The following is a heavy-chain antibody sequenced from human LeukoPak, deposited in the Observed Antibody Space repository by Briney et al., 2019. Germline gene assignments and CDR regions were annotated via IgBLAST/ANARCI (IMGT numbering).Heavy chain of an antibody. Sequence: GGSLRLSCAASGFTVSSYAMSWIRQAPGKGLEWVSYISSSGSTIYYADSVKGRFTISRDNAKNSLYLQMNSLRAEDTAVYYCARGGLLSRGWYSRRKRSNPDFDYWGQGTLVTVSS. J-gene: IGHJ4*02. CDR1: GFTVSSYA. CDR2: ISSSGSTI. V-gene: IGHV3-11*04. D-gene: IGHD6-19*01. CDR3: ARGGLLSRGWYSRRKRSNPDFDY.